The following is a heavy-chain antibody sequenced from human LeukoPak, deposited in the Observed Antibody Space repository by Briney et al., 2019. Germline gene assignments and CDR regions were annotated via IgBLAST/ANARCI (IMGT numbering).Heavy chain of an antibody. Sequence: NPSETLSLTCTVSGGSISSGGYSWSWIRQHPGKGLEWIGYIYYSGSTYYNPSLKSRVTISVDTSKNQFSLKLSSVTAADTAVYYCARGTYYYDSSGYYYLDYWGQGTLVTVSS. J-gene: IGHJ4*02. CDR1: GGSISSGGYS. CDR3: ARGTYYYDSSGYYYLDY. V-gene: IGHV4-31*03. D-gene: IGHD3-22*01. CDR2: IYYSGST.